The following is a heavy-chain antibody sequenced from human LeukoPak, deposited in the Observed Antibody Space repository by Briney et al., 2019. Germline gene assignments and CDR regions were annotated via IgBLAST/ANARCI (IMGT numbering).Heavy chain of an antibody. CDR3: AKVLRNDYGDYGVVPDAFDI. V-gene: IGHV3-23*01. CDR1: GFTFDDYG. D-gene: IGHD4-17*01. Sequence: AGGSLRLSCAASGFTFDDYGMSWVRQAPGKGLEWVSAISGSGGSTYYADSVKGRFTISRDNSKNTLYLQMNSLRAEDTAVYYCAKVLRNDYGDYGVVPDAFDIWGQGTMVTVSS. J-gene: IGHJ3*02. CDR2: ISGSGGST.